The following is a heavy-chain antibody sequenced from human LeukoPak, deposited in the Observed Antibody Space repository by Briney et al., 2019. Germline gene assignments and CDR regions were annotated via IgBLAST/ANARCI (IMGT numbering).Heavy chain of an antibody. CDR1: GFTFNNYG. V-gene: IGHV3-33*01. Sequence: GGSLRLSCEASGFTFNNYGMHWVRQAPGKGPEWVAVIWYDGSNKYYGDSVKGRFTISRDNSKNTLYLQMNSLRAEDTAVYYCARDVKGGDFYYFDYWGQGTLVTVSS. CDR3: ARDVKGGDFYYFDY. J-gene: IGHJ4*02. CDR2: IWYDGSNK. D-gene: IGHD2-21*02.